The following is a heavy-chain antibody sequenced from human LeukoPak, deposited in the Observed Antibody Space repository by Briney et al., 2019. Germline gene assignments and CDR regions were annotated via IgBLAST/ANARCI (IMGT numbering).Heavy chain of an antibody. Sequence: GGSLRLSCAASGFTFSNYWMTWVRQSPGKGLEWVAIITPDGSDKYCVDSVKGRFTISRDNAKNSLYLQMSSLRAEDTAVYYCARGGHRQKEFWGQGTLVTVSS. CDR3: ARGGHRQKEF. J-gene: IGHJ4*02. CDR1: GFTFSNYW. D-gene: IGHD3-10*01. V-gene: IGHV3-7*01. CDR2: ITPDGSDK.